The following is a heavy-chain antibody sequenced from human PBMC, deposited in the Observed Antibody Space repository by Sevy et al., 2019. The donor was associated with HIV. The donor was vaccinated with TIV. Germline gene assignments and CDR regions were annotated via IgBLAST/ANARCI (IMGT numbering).Heavy chain of an antibody. D-gene: IGHD3-10*02. V-gene: IGHV1-18*01. CDR2: ISAYNGNV. CDR1: GFTLSNYG. Sequence: ASVKVSCEASGFTLSNYGVSWVRQAPGQGLEWMGWISAYNGNVNYAQKVQDRVVMTTDTSTNTAYKELRSLRSDDTAVYYCARVSRDGMLPPKYWGQGTLVTVSS. J-gene: IGHJ4*02. CDR3: ARVSRDGMLPPKY.